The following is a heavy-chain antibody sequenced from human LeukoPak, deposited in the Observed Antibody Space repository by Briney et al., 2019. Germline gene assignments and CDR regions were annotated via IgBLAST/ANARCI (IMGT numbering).Heavy chain of an antibody. J-gene: IGHJ4*02. Sequence: ETLSLTCTVSGGSISSYYWSWIRQPPGKGLEWVANIKQDGSEKYYVDSVKGRFTISRDNAKNSLYLQMNSLRAEDTAVYYCARVIGIAAAGTNPVDYWGQGTLVTVSS. CDR2: IKQDGSEK. D-gene: IGHD6-13*01. V-gene: IGHV3-7*01. CDR3: ARVIGIAAAGTNPVDY. CDR1: GGSISSYY.